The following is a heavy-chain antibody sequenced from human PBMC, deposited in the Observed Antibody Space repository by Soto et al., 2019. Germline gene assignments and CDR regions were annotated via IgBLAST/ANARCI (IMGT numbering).Heavy chain of an antibody. CDR2: IIPIFGTA. Sequence: QVQLVQSGAEVKKPGSSVKVSCKASGGTFSSYAISWVRQAPGQGLEWMGGIIPIFGTANYAQKFQGRVTITADESTSTAYMELSSLRSEDTAVYYCARSKQRGYSYGYYGIDVWGQGTTVTVSS. CDR3: ARSKQRGYSYGYYGIDV. D-gene: IGHD5-18*01. V-gene: IGHV1-69*12. CDR1: GGTFSSYA. J-gene: IGHJ6*02.